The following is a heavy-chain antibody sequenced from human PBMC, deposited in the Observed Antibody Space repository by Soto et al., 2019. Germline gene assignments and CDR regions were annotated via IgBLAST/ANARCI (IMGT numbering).Heavy chain of an antibody. Sequence: EVQLVESGGGLVKPGGSLRLSCAASGFTFSSYSMNWVRQAPGKGLEWVSSISSSSSYIYYADSVKGRFTISRDNAKNSLYLQMNSRRAEDTAVYYCARVGYYDFWSESSSTYYYYYMDVWGKGTTVTVSS. V-gene: IGHV3-21*01. CDR1: GFTFSSYS. CDR2: ISSSSSYI. J-gene: IGHJ6*03. CDR3: ARVGYYDFWSESSSTYYYYYMDV. D-gene: IGHD3-3*01.